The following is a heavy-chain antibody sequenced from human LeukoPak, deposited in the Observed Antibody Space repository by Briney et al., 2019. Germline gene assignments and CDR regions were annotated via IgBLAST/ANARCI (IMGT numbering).Heavy chain of an antibody. CDR2: ISYDGSNK. V-gene: IGHV3-30-3*01. CDR1: GFTFSSYA. J-gene: IGHJ4*02. Sequence: PGRSLRLSCAASGFTFSSYAMHWVRQAPGKGLEWVAVISYDGSNKYYADSVKGRFTISRDNSKNTLYLQMNSLRAEDTAVYYCARDEIAAAGTSAYWGQGTLVTVSS. CDR3: ARDEIAAAGTSAY. D-gene: IGHD6-13*01.